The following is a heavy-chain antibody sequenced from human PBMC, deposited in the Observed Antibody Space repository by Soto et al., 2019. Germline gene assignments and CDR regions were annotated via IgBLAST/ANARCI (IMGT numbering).Heavy chain of an antibody. J-gene: IGHJ6*02. D-gene: IGHD3-10*01. CDR3: ARDLLWFGEPNYYYYGMDV. V-gene: IGHV1-3*01. CDR2: INAGNGNT. CDR1: GYTFTSYA. Sequence: ASVKVSCKASGYTFTSYAMHWVRQAPGQRLEWMGWINAGNGNTKYSQKFQGRVTITRDTSASTAYMELSSLRSEDTAVYYCARDLLWFGEPNYYYYGMDVWGQGTTVTVS.